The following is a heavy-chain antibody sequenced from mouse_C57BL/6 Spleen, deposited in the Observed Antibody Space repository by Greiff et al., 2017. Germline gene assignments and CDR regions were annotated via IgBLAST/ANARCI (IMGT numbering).Heavy chain of an antibody. V-gene: IGHV5-4*01. Sequence: DVMLVESGGGLVKPGGSLKLSCAASGFTFSSYAMSWVRQTPEKRLEWVATISDGGSYTYYPDNVKGRFTISRDNAKNNLSLQMSHLKSEDTAMYYCARDDYDGPWFAYWGQGTLVTVSA. J-gene: IGHJ3*01. CDR3: ARDDYDGPWFAY. CDR1: GFTFSSYA. CDR2: ISDGGSYT. D-gene: IGHD2-4*01.